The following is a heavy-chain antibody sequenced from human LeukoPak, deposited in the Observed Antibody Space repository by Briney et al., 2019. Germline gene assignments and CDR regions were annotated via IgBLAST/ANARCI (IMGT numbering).Heavy chain of an antibody. CDR2: IYYSGST. J-gene: IGHJ5*02. CDR3: ARSSGWLIAEGFDP. D-gene: IGHD6-19*01. Sequence: PSETLSLTCTVSGGSISSYYWSWIRQPPGKGLEWIGYIYYSGSTNYNPSLKSRVTISVDTSKNQFSLKLSSVTAADTAVYYCARSSGWLIAEGFDPWGQGTLVTVSS. V-gene: IGHV4-59*01. CDR1: GGSISSYY.